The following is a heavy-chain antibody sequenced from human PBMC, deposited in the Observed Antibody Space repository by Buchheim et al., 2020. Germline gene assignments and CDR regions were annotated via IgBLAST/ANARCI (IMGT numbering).Heavy chain of an antibody. Sequence: VQLVESGGGLVQPGGSLRLSCAASGFTFSSYGMHWVRQAPGKGLEWVAVIWYDGSNKYYADSVKGRFTISRDNSKNTLYLQMNSLRAEDTAVYYCARGYCSSTSCYFPYYYGMDVWGQGTT. J-gene: IGHJ6*02. CDR1: GFTFSSYG. D-gene: IGHD2-2*01. V-gene: IGHV3-33*01. CDR2: IWYDGSNK. CDR3: ARGYCSSTSCYFPYYYGMDV.